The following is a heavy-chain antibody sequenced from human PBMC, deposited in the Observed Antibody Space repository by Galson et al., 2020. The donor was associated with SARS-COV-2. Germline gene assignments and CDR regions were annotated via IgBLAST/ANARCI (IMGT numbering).Heavy chain of an antibody. CDR2: INHSGST. CDR3: ARGPQGRYCSGGSCYSTAEYFQH. V-gene: IGHV4-34*01. Sequence: SETLSLTCAVYGGSFSGYYWSWIRQPPGKGLEWIGEINHSGSTNYNPSLKSRVTISVDTSKNQFSLKLSSVTAADTAVYYCARGPQGRYCSGGSCYSTAEYFQHWGQGTLVTVSS. CDR1: GGSFSGYY. J-gene: IGHJ1*01. D-gene: IGHD2-15*01.